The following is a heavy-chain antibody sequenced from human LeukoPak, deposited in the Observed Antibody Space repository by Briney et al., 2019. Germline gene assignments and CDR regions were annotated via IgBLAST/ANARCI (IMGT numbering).Heavy chain of an antibody. CDR2: IYTSGST. D-gene: IGHD2-2*01. J-gene: IGHJ5*02. CDR3: ARDVIVVVPAARSTAVAWFDP. Sequence: SETLSLTCTVSGGSISSYYWSWVRQPAGKGLEWIGRIYTSGSTNYNPSLKSRVTMSVDTSKNQFSLKLSSVTAADTAVYYCARDVIVVVPAARSTAVAWFDPWGQGTLVTVSS. V-gene: IGHV4-4*07. CDR1: GGSISSYY.